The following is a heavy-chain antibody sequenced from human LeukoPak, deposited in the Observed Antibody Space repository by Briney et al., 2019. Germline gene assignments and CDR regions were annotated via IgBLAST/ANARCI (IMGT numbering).Heavy chain of an antibody. V-gene: IGHV3-23*01. J-gene: IGHJ4*02. D-gene: IGHD3-3*01. Sequence: PGGSLRLSCAASGFTFSSYAMSWVRQAPGKGLEWVSFISPSGDRTSNADSVEGRFTISRDNTRDTLYLQMNSLRDEDTGVYYCAIMHGYYEGSGFWVQWGQGTLVTVSS. CDR1: GFTFSSYA. CDR3: AIMHGYYEGSGFWVQ. CDR2: ISPSGDRT.